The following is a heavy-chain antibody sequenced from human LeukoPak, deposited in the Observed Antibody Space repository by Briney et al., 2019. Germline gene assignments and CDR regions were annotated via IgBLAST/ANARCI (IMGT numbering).Heavy chain of an antibody. D-gene: IGHD6-19*01. V-gene: IGHV4-39*01. CDR2: IYYSGST. Sequence: SETLSLTCTVSGGSISSSSYYWGWIRQPPGKGLEWIGSIYYSGSTYYNPSLKSRVTISVDTSKNQFSLKLSSVTAADTAVYYCARRSQWLVLYYFDYWGQGTLVTVSS. CDR1: GGSISSSSYY. CDR3: ARRSQWLVLYYFDY. J-gene: IGHJ4*02.